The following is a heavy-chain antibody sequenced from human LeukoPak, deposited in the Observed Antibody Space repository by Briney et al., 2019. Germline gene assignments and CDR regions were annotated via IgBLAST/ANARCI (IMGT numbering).Heavy chain of an antibody. CDR1: GGSISSGSYY. Sequence: SETLSLTCTVSGGSISSGSYYWSWIRQPAGKGLEWIGRIYTSGSTNYNPSLKSRVTISVDTSKNQFSLKLSSVTAADTAVYYCARDAPDDRVGAFDIWGQGTMVTVSS. V-gene: IGHV4-61*02. D-gene: IGHD1-26*01. J-gene: IGHJ3*02. CDR3: ARDAPDDRVGAFDI. CDR2: IYTSGST.